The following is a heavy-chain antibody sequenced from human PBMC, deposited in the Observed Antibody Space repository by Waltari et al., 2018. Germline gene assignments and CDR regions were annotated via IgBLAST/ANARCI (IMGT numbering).Heavy chain of an antibody. V-gene: IGHV1-18*01. CDR2: INAYNGNT. D-gene: IGHD3-3*01. J-gene: IGHJ4*02. CDR1: GYTFNDYG. CDR3: ARDSRHVVFGVLIHHSFDY. Sequence: QVQLVQYGAEVKKPGASVKVSCTASGYTFNDYGISWVRQAPGQGLEWMGWINAYNGNTNYAQKLQGRVTMTTDTSTSTAYMELRSLRSDDTAVYYCARDSRHVVFGVLIHHSFDYWGQGILVTVSS.